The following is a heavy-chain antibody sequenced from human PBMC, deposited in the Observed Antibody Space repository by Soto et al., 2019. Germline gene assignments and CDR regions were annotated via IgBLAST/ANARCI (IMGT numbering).Heavy chain of an antibody. J-gene: IGHJ6*02. Sequence: QVQLVQSGGEVKKPGASVKVSCKATGYTFTSFGISWVRQAPGQGLEWMGWISAYNGNTNYAQKLQGRVTMTTDTSTSTAYMELRSLTSDDTAVYYCGGDSSMDYGMDVWGQGTTVTVSS. CDR3: GGDSSMDYGMDV. CDR1: GYTFTSFG. V-gene: IGHV1-18*01. D-gene: IGHD2-2*03. CDR2: ISAYNGNT.